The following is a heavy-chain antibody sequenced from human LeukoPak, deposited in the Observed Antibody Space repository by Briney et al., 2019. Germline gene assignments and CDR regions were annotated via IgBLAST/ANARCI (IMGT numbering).Heavy chain of an antibody. CDR2: ISAYNGNT. Sequence: ASVKVSCKASGYTFTSYGISWVRQAPGQGLEWMGWISAYNGNTNYAQKLQGRVTITRDTSASTAYMELSSLRSEDTAVYYCARAPGWQLLFNYWGQGTLVTVSS. D-gene: IGHD2-15*01. V-gene: IGHV1-18*01. CDR3: ARAPGWQLLFNY. CDR1: GYTFTSYG. J-gene: IGHJ4*02.